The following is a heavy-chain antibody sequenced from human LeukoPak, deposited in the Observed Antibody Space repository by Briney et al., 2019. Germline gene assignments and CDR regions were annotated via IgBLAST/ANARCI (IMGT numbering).Heavy chain of an antibody. D-gene: IGHD3-10*01. CDR1: GFTFTNAW. V-gene: IGHV3-15*01. CDR2: IKTKSDGGTT. Sequence: GGPLRLSCAASGFTFTNAWMTWARQAPGKGLEWVARIKTKSDGGTTDYAAAVKGRFTISRDDSKNTLSLRMNSLKTEDTAVYYCATYMVRGGDPRYWGQGTLVTVSS. J-gene: IGHJ4*02. CDR3: ATYMVRGGDPRY.